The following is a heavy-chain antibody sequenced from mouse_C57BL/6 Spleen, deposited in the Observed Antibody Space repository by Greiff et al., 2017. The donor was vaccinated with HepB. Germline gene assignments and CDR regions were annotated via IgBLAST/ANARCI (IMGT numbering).Heavy chain of an antibody. CDR1: GYTFTSYW. J-gene: IGHJ3*01. D-gene: IGHD2-3*01. CDR2: IDPSDSYT. Sequence: QVQLQQPGAELVKPGASVKLSCKASGYTFTSYWMQWVKQRPGQGLEGIGEIDPSDSYTNYNQKFKGKATLTVDTSSSTAYMQLSSLTSEDSAVYYCATSYDGYFAYWGQGTLVTVSA. CDR3: ATSYDGYFAY. V-gene: IGHV1-50*01.